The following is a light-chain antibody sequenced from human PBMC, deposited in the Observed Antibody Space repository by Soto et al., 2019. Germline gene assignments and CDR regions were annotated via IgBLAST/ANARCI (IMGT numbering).Light chain of an antibody. Sequence: QSALTQPASVSGSPGQSITLSCTGTSSDVGGFDSVSWYQQHPGSAPKLMIYEVTNRPPGVSHRFSGSKSGNTASLTISGLQTEDEADYYCSSYTSSNTLVFGTGTKVTVL. CDR3: SSYTSSNTLV. CDR1: SSDVGGFDS. J-gene: IGLJ1*01. V-gene: IGLV2-14*01. CDR2: EVT.